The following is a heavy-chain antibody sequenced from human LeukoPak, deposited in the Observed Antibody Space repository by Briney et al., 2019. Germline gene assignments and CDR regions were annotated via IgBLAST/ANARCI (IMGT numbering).Heavy chain of an antibody. Sequence: ASVKVSCKASGYTFTSYGISWVRQAPGQGLEWMGWISAYNGNTNYAQKLQGRVTMTTDTSTSTAYMELRSLRSDDTAVYYCARDLYYCGNGFLFGYGGQRTLVTVSS. CDR1: GYTFTSYG. J-gene: IGHJ4*02. D-gene: IGHD2-21*01. CDR3: ARDLYYCGNGFLFGY. CDR2: ISAYNGNT. V-gene: IGHV1-18*01.